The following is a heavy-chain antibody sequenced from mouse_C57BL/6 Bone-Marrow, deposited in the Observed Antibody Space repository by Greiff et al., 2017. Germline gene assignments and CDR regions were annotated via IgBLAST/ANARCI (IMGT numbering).Heavy chain of an antibody. V-gene: IGHV1-82*01. CDR3: AREAYYYGSEGAMDY. CDR1: GYAFSSSW. J-gene: IGHJ4*01. D-gene: IGHD1-1*01. CDR2: LYPGDGDT. Sequence: QVQLKESGPELVKPGASVKISCKASGYAFSSSWMNWVKQRPGKGLEWIGRLYPGDGDTNYNGKFKGKATLTADKSSSTAYMQLSSLTSEDSAVYFCAREAYYYGSEGAMDYWGQGTSVTVSS.